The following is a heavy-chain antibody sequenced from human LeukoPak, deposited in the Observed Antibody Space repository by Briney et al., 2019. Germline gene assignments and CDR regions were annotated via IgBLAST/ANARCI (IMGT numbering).Heavy chain of an antibody. CDR3: ARDDRSIAARRYYYYGMDV. D-gene: IGHD6-6*01. CDR2: IWYDGSNK. CDR1: RFTFSSYG. J-gene: IGHJ6*02. Sequence: GGSLRLSCAASRFTFSSYGMDWVRQAPGKGLEWVAVIWYDGSNKYYADSVKGRFTISRDNSKNTLYLQMNSLRAEDTAVYYCARDDRSIAARRYYYYGMDVWGQGTTVTVSS. V-gene: IGHV3-33*08.